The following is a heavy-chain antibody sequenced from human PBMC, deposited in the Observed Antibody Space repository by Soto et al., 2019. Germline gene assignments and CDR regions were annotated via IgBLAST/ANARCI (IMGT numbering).Heavy chain of an antibody. CDR3: ARESPKYYYDSSGYLDY. CDR2: IYYSGST. D-gene: IGHD3-22*01. CDR1: GASVSSGDYY. J-gene: IGHJ4*02. V-gene: IGHV4-30-4*01. Sequence: TLSPTCPVSGASVSSGDYYWTWIRQPPGKGLEWIGYIYYSGSTYYNPSLKSRVTISVDTSKNQFSLKLSSVTAADTAVYYCARESPKYYYDSSGYLDYWGQGTLVTVSS.